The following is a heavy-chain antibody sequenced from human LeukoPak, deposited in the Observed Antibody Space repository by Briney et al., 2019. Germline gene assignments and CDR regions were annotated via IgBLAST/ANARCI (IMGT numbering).Heavy chain of an antibody. V-gene: IGHV3-33*01. Sequence: PGGSLRLSCAASGFTFSSYGMHWVRQAPGKGLEWVAVIWYDGSNKYYADSVKGRFTISRDNSKNTLYLQMNSLRAEDTAVYYCARENYGGKHTSYYFDYWGQGTLVTVSS. CDR1: GFTFSSYG. CDR3: ARENYGGKHTSYYFDY. J-gene: IGHJ4*02. D-gene: IGHD4-23*01. CDR2: IWYDGSNK.